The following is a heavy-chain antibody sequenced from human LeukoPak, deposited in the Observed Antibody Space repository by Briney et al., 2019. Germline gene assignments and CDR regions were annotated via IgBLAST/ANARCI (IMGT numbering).Heavy chain of an antibody. CDR1: GFTFSSYS. V-gene: IGHV3-48*04. D-gene: IGHD5-12*01. CDR2: ISDNSRSTI. J-gene: IGHJ4*02. Sequence: GGSLRLSCAASGFTFSSYSMNWVRQAPGKGLEWVSYISDNSRSTIYYADSVKGRFTISRDNARKSLYLQMNSLRVEDTAVYYCAREGGLRSPTLDWGQGTLVTVSS. CDR3: AREGGLRSPTLD.